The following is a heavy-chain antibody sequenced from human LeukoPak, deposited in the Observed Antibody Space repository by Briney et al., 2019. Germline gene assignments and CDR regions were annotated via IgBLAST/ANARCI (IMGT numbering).Heavy chain of an antibody. CDR3: ATIPLRYYYDSSGYGNHY. V-gene: IGHV3-23*01. CDR2: ISGSGGST. J-gene: IGHJ4*02. Sequence: GGSLRLSCAASGFPFSSYGMSWVRQAPGKGLEWVSAISGSGGSTYYADSVKGRFTISRDNSKNTLYLQMNSLRAEDTAVYYCATIPLRYYYDSSGYGNHYWGQGTLVTVSS. CDR1: GFPFSSYG. D-gene: IGHD3-22*01.